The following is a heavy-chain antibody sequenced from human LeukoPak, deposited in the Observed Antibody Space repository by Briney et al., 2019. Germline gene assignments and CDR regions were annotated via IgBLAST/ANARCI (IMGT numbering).Heavy chain of an antibody. V-gene: IGHV1-18*01. CDR3: ARPYYDFWSGYSPLSNWFDP. J-gene: IGHJ5*02. D-gene: IGHD3-3*01. Sequence: ASVKVSCKASGYTFTGYDISWVRQAPGQGLEWMGWISAYNGNTNYAQKLQGRVTMTRDTSISTACMELSRLRSDDTAVYYCARPYYDFWSGYSPLSNWFDPWGQGTLVTVSS. CDR1: GYTFTGYD. CDR2: ISAYNGNT.